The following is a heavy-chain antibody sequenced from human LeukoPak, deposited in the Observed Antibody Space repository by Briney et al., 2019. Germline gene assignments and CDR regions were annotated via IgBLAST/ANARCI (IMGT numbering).Heavy chain of an antibody. Sequence: ASVKVSCKASGYTFTSYYMHWVRQAPGQGLEWMGRINPNSGGTNYAQKFQGRVTMTRDTSISTAYMELSRLRSDDTAVYYCARLVTTDDAFDIWGQGTMVTVSS. CDR2: INPNSGGT. CDR1: GYTFTSYY. V-gene: IGHV1-2*06. CDR3: ARLVTTDDAFDI. J-gene: IGHJ3*02. D-gene: IGHD3-16*02.